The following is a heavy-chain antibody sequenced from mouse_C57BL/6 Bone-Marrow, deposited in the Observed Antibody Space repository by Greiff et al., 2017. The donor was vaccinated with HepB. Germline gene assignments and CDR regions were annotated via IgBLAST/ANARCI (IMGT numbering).Heavy chain of an antibody. CDR2: IRSKSSNYAT. CDR3: VRAPSTMVTTPWFAY. CDR1: GFTFNTYA. Sequence: EVQLVESGGGLVQPKGSLKLSCAASGFTFNTYAMHWVRQAPGKGLEWVARIRSKSSNYATYYADSVKDRFTISRDDSQSMLYLQMNNLKTEDTAMYYCVRAPSTMVTTPWFAYWGQGTLVTVSA. V-gene: IGHV10-3*01. D-gene: IGHD2-2*01. J-gene: IGHJ3*01.